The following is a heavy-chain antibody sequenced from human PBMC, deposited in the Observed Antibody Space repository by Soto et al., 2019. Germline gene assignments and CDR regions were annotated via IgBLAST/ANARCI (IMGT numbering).Heavy chain of an antibody. CDR3: ARGTRYDFWSGYYPTYTPRAAFDI. V-gene: IGHV4-30-4*01. CDR2: IYYSGST. CDR1: GGSISSGDYY. J-gene: IGHJ3*02. D-gene: IGHD3-3*01. Sequence: NPSETLSLTCTVSGGSISSGDYYWSWIRQPPGKGLEWIGYIYYSGSTYYNPSLKSRVTISVDTSKNQFSLKLSSVTAADTAVYYCARGTRYDFWSGYYPTYTPRAAFDIWGQGTMVTVSS.